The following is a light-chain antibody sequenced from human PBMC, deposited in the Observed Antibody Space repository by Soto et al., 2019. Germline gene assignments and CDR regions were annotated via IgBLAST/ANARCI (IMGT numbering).Light chain of an antibody. CDR3: MHGTHWPIT. Sequence: DVVMTQSPLSLPVTLGQPASISCRSNQSLVHSDGIAYFSWFQQRPGRSPRRLIYKVSNRDSGVPARFSGSGSGTDFALKISRVEAEDVGVYYCMHGTHWPITFGQGTLLEIK. V-gene: IGKV2-30*02. CDR2: KVS. J-gene: IGKJ5*01. CDR1: QSLVHSDGIAY.